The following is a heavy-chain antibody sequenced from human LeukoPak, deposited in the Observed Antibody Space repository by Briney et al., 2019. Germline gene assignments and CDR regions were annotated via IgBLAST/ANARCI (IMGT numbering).Heavy chain of an antibody. Sequence: SETLSLTCAVYGGSFSGYYCSWIRQPPGKGLERIGEINHSGSTNYNPSLKSRVTISVDTSKNQFSLKLSSVTAADTAVYYCARGYRDSSGYWLWGQGTLVTVSS. V-gene: IGHV4-34*01. CDR3: ARGYRDSSGYWL. J-gene: IGHJ4*02. D-gene: IGHD3-22*01. CDR2: INHSGST. CDR1: GGSFSGYY.